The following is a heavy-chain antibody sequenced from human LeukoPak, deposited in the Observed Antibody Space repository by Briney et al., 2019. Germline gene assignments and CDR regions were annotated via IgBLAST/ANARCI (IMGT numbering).Heavy chain of an antibody. CDR3: AKAPIFGVLIMRYFDY. Sequence: PGGSLRLSCAASGFAFGSYAMNWVRQAPGKGLEWVSAISGSGGGTYYADSVRGRFTISRDNSKNRLYLQMNSLRAEDTAVYYCAKAPIFGVLIMRYFDYWGQGSLVTFSS. D-gene: IGHD3-3*01. CDR1: GFAFGSYA. J-gene: IGHJ4*02. V-gene: IGHV3-23*01. CDR2: ISGSGGGT.